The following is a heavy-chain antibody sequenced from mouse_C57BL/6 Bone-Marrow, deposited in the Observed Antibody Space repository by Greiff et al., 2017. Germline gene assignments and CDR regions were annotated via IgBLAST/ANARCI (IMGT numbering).Heavy chain of an antibody. D-gene: IGHD1-1*01. CDR3: ARHYYGWGYFEV. J-gene: IGHJ1*03. V-gene: IGHV3-6*01. CDR2: ISDDGSN. Sequence: EVKLQESGPGLVKPSQSLSLTCSVTGYSITSGYYWNWIRQFPGNKLEWMGYISDDGSNNYNPSFKNRISITRDTSKNQFFLKLNSVTTEDTDTYYCARHYYGWGYFEVWGKGTTVTVSS. CDR1: GYSITSGYY.